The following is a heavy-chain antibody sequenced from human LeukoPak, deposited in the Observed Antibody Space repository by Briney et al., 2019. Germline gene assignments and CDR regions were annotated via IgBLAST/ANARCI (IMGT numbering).Heavy chain of an antibody. V-gene: IGHV3-74*01. CDR3: ARAPSEIGGYYPEYFRH. D-gene: IGHD3-22*01. CDR2: TKSDGST. CDR1: GFTFSSYW. J-gene: IGHJ1*01. Sequence: PGGSLRLSCAASGFTFSSYWMHWVRQAPGKGLVWVSRTKSDGSTRYADSVKGRFTASRDNAKNTVSLQMNSLRAEDTGVYYCARAPSEIGGYYPEYFRHWGQGTLVIVSS.